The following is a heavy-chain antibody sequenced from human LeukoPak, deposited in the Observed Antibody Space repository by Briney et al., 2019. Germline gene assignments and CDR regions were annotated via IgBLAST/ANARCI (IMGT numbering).Heavy chain of an antibody. Sequence: PGGSLRLACAASGFTFISYSIHWVRQAPGKGLEWVAFIRYDGSNKYYADSVKGRFTISRDNSKNTVYLQMNSLRAEDTAVYYCARDSSGYFHWFDPWGQGTLVTVSS. V-gene: IGHV3-30*02. CDR2: IRYDGSNK. CDR1: GFTFISYS. CDR3: ARDSSGYFHWFDP. J-gene: IGHJ5*02. D-gene: IGHD3-22*01.